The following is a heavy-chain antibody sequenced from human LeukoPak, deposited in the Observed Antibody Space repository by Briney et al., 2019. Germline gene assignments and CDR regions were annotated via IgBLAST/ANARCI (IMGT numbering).Heavy chain of an antibody. CDR2: IYTSGST. Sequence: SETLSLXCTVSGGSISPYYWSWIRQPAGKGLEWIGRIYTSGSTNYNPSLKSRVTMSVDTSKTQFSLKLSSVTAADTAVYYCARESGTGTTGNYYYYMDLWGKGTTVTVSS. CDR1: GGSISPYY. CDR3: ARESGTGTTGNYYYYMDL. J-gene: IGHJ6*03. D-gene: IGHD1-1*01. V-gene: IGHV4-4*07.